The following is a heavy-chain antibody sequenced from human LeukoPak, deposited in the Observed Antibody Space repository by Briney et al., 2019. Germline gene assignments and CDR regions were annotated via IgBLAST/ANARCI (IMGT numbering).Heavy chain of an antibody. CDR1: GGSISSYY. CDR3: ARGTGSFDY. J-gene: IGHJ4*02. D-gene: IGHD1-14*01. Sequence: PSETLSLTCTVSGGSISSYYWSWIRQPPGKGLEWIEYIYYSGSTNYNPSLKSRVTISVDTSKKQLSLKLASVTAADTAVYYRARGTGSFDYWGQGTLVTVSS. CDR2: IYYSGST. V-gene: IGHV4-59*01.